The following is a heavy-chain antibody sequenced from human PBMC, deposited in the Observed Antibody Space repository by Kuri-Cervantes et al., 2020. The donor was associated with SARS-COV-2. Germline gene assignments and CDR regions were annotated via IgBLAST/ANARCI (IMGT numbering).Heavy chain of an antibody. CDR2: ISSNGGST. Sequence: GESLKISCAASGFTFSSYAMHWVRQAPGKGLEYVSAISSNGGSTYYANSVKGRFTISRDNSKNTLYLQMGSLRAEDMAVYYCARMGEPYYMDVWGEGTTVTVSS. CDR1: GFTFSSYA. J-gene: IGHJ6*03. CDR3: ARMGEPYYMDV. V-gene: IGHV3-64*01. D-gene: IGHD3-16*01.